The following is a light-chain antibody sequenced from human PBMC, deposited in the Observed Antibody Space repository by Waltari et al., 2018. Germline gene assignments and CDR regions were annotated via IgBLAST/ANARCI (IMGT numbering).Light chain of an antibody. CDR3: AAWDSRLSAWL. Sequence: QAGLTQPPSVSKGLGQTATLTCSGNADNVGNEGAIWLQQYPGHPPKLLAHRSTKRPSGVAEGFSASRSGDTASLNIDGLQTDDEADYHCAAWDSRLSAWLFGGGTKLTVL. J-gene: IGLJ3*02. CDR1: ADNVGNEG. V-gene: IGLV10-54*04. CDR2: RST.